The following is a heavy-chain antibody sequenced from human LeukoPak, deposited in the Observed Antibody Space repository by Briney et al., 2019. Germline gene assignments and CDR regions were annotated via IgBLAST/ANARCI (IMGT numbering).Heavy chain of an antibody. CDR1: GGSISSGSYY. CDR3: ARDSSGSPPYYYYGMDV. D-gene: IGHD1-26*01. CDR2: IYTSGST. Sequence: SQTLSLTCTASGGSISSGSYYWSWIRQPAGKGLEWIGRIYTSGSTNYNPSLKSRVTISVDTSKNQFSLKLSSVTAADTAVYYCARDSSGSPPYYYYGMDVWGQGTTVTVSS. V-gene: IGHV4-61*02. J-gene: IGHJ6*02.